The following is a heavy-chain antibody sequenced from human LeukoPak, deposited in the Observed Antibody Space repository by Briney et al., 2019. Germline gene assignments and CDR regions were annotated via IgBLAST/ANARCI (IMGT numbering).Heavy chain of an antibody. CDR3: AGVGRFNIAARPPHYFDY. CDR1: GFTFSSYS. CDR2: ISSSSSYI. Sequence: PGGSLRLSCAASGFTFSSYSMNWVRQAPGKGLEWVSSISSSSSYIYYADSVKGRFTISRDNAKNSLYLQMNSLRAEDTAVYYCAGVGRFNIAARPPHYFDYWGQGTLVTVSS. V-gene: IGHV3-21*01. D-gene: IGHD6-6*01. J-gene: IGHJ4*02.